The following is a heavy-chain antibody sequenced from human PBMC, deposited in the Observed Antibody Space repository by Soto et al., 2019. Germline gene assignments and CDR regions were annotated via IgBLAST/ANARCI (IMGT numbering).Heavy chain of an antibody. CDR2: ISPDGSST. J-gene: IGHJ4*02. D-gene: IGHD6-19*01. V-gene: IGHV3-74*01. CDR1: GFTFSTYT. Sequence: GGSLILSCAASGFTFSTYTMHWVRQAPGKGLVWVSRISPDGSSTNYADSVKGRFTISRDNAKSTLYLQMNSLRAEDTAIYYCARSSSGWYYWGQGTLVTVSS. CDR3: ARSSSGWYY.